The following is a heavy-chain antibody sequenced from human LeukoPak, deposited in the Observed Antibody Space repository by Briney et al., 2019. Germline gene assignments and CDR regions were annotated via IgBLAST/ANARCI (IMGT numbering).Heavy chain of an antibody. CDR2: IYTSGST. CDR3: AREWEGYSSGWYSFYYYMDV. V-gene: IGHV4-59*10. J-gene: IGHJ6*03. CDR1: GGSFSGYY. D-gene: IGHD6-19*01. Sequence: SETLSLTCAVYGGSFSGYYWSWIRQPAGKGLEWIGRIYTSGSTNYNPSLKSRVTISVDTSKNQFSLKLSSVTAADTAVYYCAREWEGYSSGWYSFYYYMDVWGKGTTVTISS.